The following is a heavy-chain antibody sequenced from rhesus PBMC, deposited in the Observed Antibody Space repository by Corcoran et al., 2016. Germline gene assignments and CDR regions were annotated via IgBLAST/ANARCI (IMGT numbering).Heavy chain of an antibody. CDR1: GFTFGNTG. D-gene: IGHD3-3*01. CDR2: IKRKADGETA. J-gene: IGHJ4*01. CDR3: TTLYYNIWTGYYSAFDY. Sequence: EVQLVESGAGLVQLGGPLRLSCAASGFTFGNTGLSGARRAPGKGLEWVARIKRKADGETADYAASVKGRFTISRDDSKNTLYLQMNSLKTEDTAVYYCTTLYYNIWTGYYSAFDYWGQGVLVTVSS. V-gene: IGHV3-30*02.